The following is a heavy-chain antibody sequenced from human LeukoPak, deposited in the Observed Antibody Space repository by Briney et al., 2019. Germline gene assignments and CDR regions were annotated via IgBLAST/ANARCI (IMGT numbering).Heavy chain of an antibody. CDR3: ARGGSYLSAFDI. Sequence: GGSLRLSCAASGFTFSSYAMHWVRQAPGKGLEWVAVISYDGSNKYYADSVRGRFPISRDNARNSLYLQLNSLRDEDTAVYYCARGGSYLSAFDIWGQGTMVTVSS. CDR2: ISYDGSNK. J-gene: IGHJ3*02. D-gene: IGHD1-26*01. CDR1: GFTFSSYA. V-gene: IGHV3-30*04.